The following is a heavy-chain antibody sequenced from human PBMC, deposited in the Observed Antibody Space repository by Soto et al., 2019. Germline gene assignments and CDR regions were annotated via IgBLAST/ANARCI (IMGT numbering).Heavy chain of an antibody. CDR2: IIPIFGTA. D-gene: IGHD2-2*01. CDR3: ARNADIVVGGDWFDP. J-gene: IGHJ5*01. Sequence: SVKVSCKASGGTFSSYAISWVRQAPGQGLEWMGGIIPIFGTANYAQKFQGRVTITADESASTAYMELSSLRSEDTAVYYCARNADIVVGGDWFDPWGQGTMVTVSS. CDR1: GGTFSSYA. V-gene: IGHV1-69*13.